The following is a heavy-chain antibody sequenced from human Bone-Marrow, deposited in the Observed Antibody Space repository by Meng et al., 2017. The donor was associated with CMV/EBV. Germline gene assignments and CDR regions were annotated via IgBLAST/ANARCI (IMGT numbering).Heavy chain of an antibody. V-gene: IGHV1-69*05. D-gene: IGHD1-7*01. CDR1: GGTFSSYA. J-gene: IGHJ6*02. CDR3: ARDQGNRDNWNSLYYYYYGMDV. CDR2: IFPIFGTA. Sequence: SVKVSCKASGGTFSSYAISWVRQAPGQGLEWMGGIFPIFGTANYAQKFQGRVTITTDESTSTAYMELSSLRSEDTAVYYCARDQGNRDNWNSLYYYYYGMDVWGQGTTVTVSS.